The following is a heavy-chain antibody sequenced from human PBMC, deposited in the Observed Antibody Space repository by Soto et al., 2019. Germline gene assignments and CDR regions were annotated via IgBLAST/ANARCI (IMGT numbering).Heavy chain of an antibody. CDR3: ARHVASTVTTSDWFDP. CDR2: VNPSNGAT. Sequence: ASVKVSCKASGYTFDDFYIHWVRQAPGQGLEWMGWVNPSNGATQYSQTFEGRFTVTTDTSISTAYMDLSSLRVDDTAVYFCARHVASTVTTSDWFDPWGQGTLVTVSS. V-gene: IGHV1-2*02. D-gene: IGHD4-4*01. J-gene: IGHJ5*02. CDR1: GYTFDDFY.